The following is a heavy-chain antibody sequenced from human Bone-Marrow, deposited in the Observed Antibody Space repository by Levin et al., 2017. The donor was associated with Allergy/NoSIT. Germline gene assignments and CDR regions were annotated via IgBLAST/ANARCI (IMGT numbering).Heavy chain of an antibody. CDR2: IKQDGSEK. CDR1: EFTFSTYW. Sequence: PGGSLRLSCAASEFTFSTYWMSCIRQAPGKGLEWVAKIKQDGSEKNYVDSVKGRFTISRDNAKNSLSLQMNSLRAEETAVYYCAREPHYDLGFFDVWGRGTLVTVSS. V-gene: IGHV3-7*01. D-gene: IGHD3-16*01. CDR3: AREPHYDLGFFDV. J-gene: IGHJ2*01.